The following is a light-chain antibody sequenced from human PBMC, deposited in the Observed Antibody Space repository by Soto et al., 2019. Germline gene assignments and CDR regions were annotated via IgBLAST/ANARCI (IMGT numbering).Light chain of an antibody. V-gene: IGKV3-20*01. CDR1: QSVSSSY. CDR3: QRYGSSPGT. J-gene: IGKJ1*01. Sequence: EIVLTQSPGTLSLSPGERATLSCRASQSVSSSYLAWYQQKPGQAPRLLIYGASSRATGIPDRFSGSGSGTGFTLIISRREPEYFAVYFCQRYGSSPGTFGQGTKVEIK. CDR2: GAS.